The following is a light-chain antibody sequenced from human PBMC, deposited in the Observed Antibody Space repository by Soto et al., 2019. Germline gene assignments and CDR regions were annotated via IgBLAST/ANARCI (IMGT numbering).Light chain of an antibody. CDR3: QQYNNWPFT. CDR1: QSVSSSY. Sequence: EIVMTQSPATLSVSPGERATLSCRASQSVSSSYLAWYQQKPGQAPRLLIYGASSRATGIPDRFSGSGSGTDFTLTISSLQSEDFAVYYCQQYNNWPFTFGPGTKVDNK. CDR2: GAS. J-gene: IGKJ3*01. V-gene: IGKV3D-15*01.